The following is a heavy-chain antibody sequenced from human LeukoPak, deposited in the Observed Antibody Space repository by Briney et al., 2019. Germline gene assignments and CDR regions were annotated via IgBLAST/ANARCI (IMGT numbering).Heavy chain of an antibody. V-gene: IGHV3-21*01. Sequence: PGGSLRLSCAASGFTFSSYSMTWVRQAPGKGLEWVSSISSSSSYIYYADSVKGRFTISRDNAKNSLYLQMNSLRAEDTAVYYCARSQSPRITMVRGVTWDYWGQGTLVTVSS. CDR1: GFTFSSYS. CDR2: ISSSSSYI. D-gene: IGHD3-10*01. J-gene: IGHJ4*02. CDR3: ARSQSPRITMVRGVTWDY.